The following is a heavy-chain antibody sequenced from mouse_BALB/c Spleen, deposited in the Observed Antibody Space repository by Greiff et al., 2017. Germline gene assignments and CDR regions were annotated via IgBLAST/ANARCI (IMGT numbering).Heavy chain of an antibody. CDR1: GYSITSDYA. Sequence: EVKLLESGPGLVKPSQSLSLTCTVTGYSITSDYAWNWIRQFPGNKLEWMGYISYSGSTSYNPSLKSRISITRDTSKNQFFLQLNSVTTEDTATYYCARDLYAPFAYWGQGTLVTVSA. J-gene: IGHJ3*01. V-gene: IGHV3-2*02. CDR3: ARDLYAPFAY. CDR2: ISYSGST. D-gene: IGHD1-3*01.